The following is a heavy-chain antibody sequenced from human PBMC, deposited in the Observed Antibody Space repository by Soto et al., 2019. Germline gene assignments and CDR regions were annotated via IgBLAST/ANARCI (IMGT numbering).Heavy chain of an antibody. CDR3: ARGWITGTAFDS. CDR1: GYTFTGYG. V-gene: IGHV1-18*01. J-gene: IGHJ5*01. D-gene: IGHD1-20*01. CDR2: ISAYNGNT. Sequence: ASVKVSCRASGYTFTGYGISWVRQAPGQGLEWMGWISAYNGNTNYAQKLQGRVTMTTDTSTSTAYMELRSLRSDDTAVYYCARGWITGTAFDSWGQRTLVTISS.